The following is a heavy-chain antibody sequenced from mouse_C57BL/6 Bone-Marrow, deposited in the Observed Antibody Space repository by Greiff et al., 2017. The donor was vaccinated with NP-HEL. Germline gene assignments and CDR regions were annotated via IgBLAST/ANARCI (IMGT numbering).Heavy chain of an antibody. D-gene: IGHD2-4*01. CDR3: ARSPPNYYDYAPFAY. J-gene: IGHJ3*01. V-gene: IGHV1-64*01. CDR1: GYTFTSYW. CDR2: IHPNSGST. Sequence: VQLQQPGAELVKPGASVKLSCKASGYTFTSYWMHWVKQRPGQGLEWIGMIHPNSGSTNYNEKFKSKATLTVDKSSSTAYMQLSSLTSEDSAVYYCARSPPNYYDYAPFAYWGQGTLVTVSA.